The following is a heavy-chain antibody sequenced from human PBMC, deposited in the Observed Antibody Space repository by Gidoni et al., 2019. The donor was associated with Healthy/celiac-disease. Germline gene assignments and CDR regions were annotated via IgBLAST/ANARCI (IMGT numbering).Heavy chain of an antibody. CDR1: AFAFSSFA. CDR3: AKDLLRGGDYYYYYMYV. J-gene: IGHJ6*03. Sequence: EVQLLESGGGLVQPGRSLRLPCAASAFAFSSFAIGWVRQAPGQGLEWVLVTSGGGGNTYYADSGKGRFTISRDNSKNTRYLQMNSLRAEDTAVYYCAKDLLRGGDYYYYYMYVWGKGTTVTVSS. CDR2: TSGGGGNT. D-gene: IGHD4-17*01. V-gene: IGHV3-23*01.